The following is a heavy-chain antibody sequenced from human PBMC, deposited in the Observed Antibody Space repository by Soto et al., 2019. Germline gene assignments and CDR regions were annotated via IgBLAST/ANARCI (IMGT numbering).Heavy chain of an antibody. CDR1: GFTFSSYS. Sequence: EVQLVESGGGLVKPGGSLRLSCAASGFTFSSYSMNWVRQAPGKGLEWVSSISSSSSYIYYADSVKGRFTISRDNAKNSLYLQMNSPRAEDTAVYYCARETGYSYGGFVYWGQGTLVFVSS. J-gene: IGHJ4*02. CDR3: ARETGYSYGGFVY. CDR2: ISSSSSYI. D-gene: IGHD5-18*01. V-gene: IGHV3-21*01.